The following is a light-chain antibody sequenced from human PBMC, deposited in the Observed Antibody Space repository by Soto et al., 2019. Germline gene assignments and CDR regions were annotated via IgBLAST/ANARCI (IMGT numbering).Light chain of an antibody. CDR1: NIGTRN. CDR2: RDS. J-gene: IGLJ3*02. V-gene: IGLV3-9*01. CDR3: HVWDSSTAV. Sequence: SYELTQPLSASVPLGQTASITCGGNNIGTRNVHWYQQKPGQAPVLVVYRDSNRPSGIPERFSGSNSGNTATLTISRAQAGDEADYYCHVWDSSTAVFGGGTKLTVL.